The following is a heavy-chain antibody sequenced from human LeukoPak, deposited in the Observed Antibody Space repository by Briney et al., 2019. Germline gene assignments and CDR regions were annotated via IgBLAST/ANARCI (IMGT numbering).Heavy chain of an antibody. J-gene: IGHJ4*02. V-gene: IGHV3-53*01. CDR2: IYSGGST. CDR1: GFTVSSNY. D-gene: IGHD3-10*01. Sequence: GGSLRLSCAASGFTVSSNYMSWVRQAPGKGLEWVSVIYSGGSTYYADSVKGRFTISRDNSKNTLYLQMNSLRAEDTAVYYCARGSPMLRGRPFDYWGQGTRVTVSS. CDR3: ARGSPMLRGRPFDY.